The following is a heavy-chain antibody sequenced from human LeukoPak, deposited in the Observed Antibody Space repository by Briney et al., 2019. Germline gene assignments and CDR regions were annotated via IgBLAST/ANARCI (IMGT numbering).Heavy chain of an antibody. Sequence: PGGSLRLSCAASGFTFSRYWMAWVRQAPGKGLEWVANIRKDGSVINYLDSVKGRFTISRDNAKNSLYPQMNSLRAEDTAVYYCAREVIVVGYNWFDPWGQGTLVTVSS. V-gene: IGHV3-7*01. CDR3: AREVIVVGYNWFDP. CDR2: IRKDGSVI. D-gene: IGHD3-22*01. CDR1: GFTFSRYW. J-gene: IGHJ5*02.